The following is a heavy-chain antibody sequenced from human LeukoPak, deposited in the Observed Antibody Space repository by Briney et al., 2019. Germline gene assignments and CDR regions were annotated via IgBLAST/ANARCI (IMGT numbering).Heavy chain of an antibody. Sequence: SQTLSLTCAISGDSVSSNSAAWNWIRQSPTRGLEWLGRTYYRSKWYNDYAVSVKSPITINPDTSKNQFSLQLNSMTPDDTAVYYCGRGSSSWYNYYGMDVWGQGTTVTVSS. D-gene: IGHD6-13*01. CDR1: GDSVSSNSAA. CDR2: TYYRSKWYN. V-gene: IGHV6-1*01. CDR3: GRGSSSWYNYYGMDV. J-gene: IGHJ6*02.